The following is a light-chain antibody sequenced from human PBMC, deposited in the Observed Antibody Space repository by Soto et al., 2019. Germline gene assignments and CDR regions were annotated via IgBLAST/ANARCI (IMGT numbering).Light chain of an antibody. CDR3: QQYNNWPRT. V-gene: IGKV3-15*01. CDR2: AAS. Sequence: EIVMTQSPATLSVSPGERATLSCGASQSVRSNLAWYQQKPGQSPRLLIYAASTRATGIPARFSGSGSGTEFTLTISSLQSEDFAVYYCQQYNNWPRTFGQGTRWISN. CDR1: QSVRSN. J-gene: IGKJ1*01.